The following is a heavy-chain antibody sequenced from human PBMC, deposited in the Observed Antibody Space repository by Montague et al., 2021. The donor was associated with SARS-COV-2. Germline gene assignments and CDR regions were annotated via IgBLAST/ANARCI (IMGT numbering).Heavy chain of an antibody. V-gene: IGHV4-34*01. D-gene: IGHD3-10*01. Sequence: SETLSLTCAVHGGSFSTYSWNWIRQPPGKGLEWIGEIHHGGSTNYNPSLKSRVTISADTSKNQFSLKLTSVAAADTAVYYCARLGDGVVPSPILGVGPYYSYCYMDVWGKSTTVTVSS. CDR2: IHHGGST. CDR3: ARLGDGVVPSPILGVGPYYSYCYMDV. J-gene: IGHJ6*03. CDR1: GGSFSTYS.